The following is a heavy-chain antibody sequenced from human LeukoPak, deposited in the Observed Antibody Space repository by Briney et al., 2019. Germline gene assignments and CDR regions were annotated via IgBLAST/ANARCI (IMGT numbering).Heavy chain of an antibody. D-gene: IGHD6-19*01. V-gene: IGHV1-18*01. CDR2: IRAYNGNT. CDR3: ARFGLGKHIEVAGIPFDI. J-gene: IGHJ3*02. CDR1: GDTFTSYA. Sequence: ASVKVSCKASGDTFTSYAITWVRQAPGQGLEWMGWIRAYNGNTNYAQKLQGRVTMTTDTSTSTAYMELRSLRSDDTALYYCARFGLGKHIEVAGIPFDIWGQGTMVTVSS.